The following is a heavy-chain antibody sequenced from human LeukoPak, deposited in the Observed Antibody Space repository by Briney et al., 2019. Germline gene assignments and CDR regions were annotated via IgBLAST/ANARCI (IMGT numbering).Heavy chain of an antibody. D-gene: IGHD5-18*01. CDR1: GFTFSSYA. J-gene: IGHJ4*02. V-gene: IGHV3-23*01. CDR2: ISGSGGST. CDR3: AKVYTAMGGYFDY. Sequence: GGSLRLSCAASGFTFSSYAMSWVRQAPGKGLEWVSAISGSGGSTYYADSVKGRFTISRDNSKNTLYLQMNSLRAEDTAVYYWAKVYTAMGGYFDYWGQGTLVTVSS.